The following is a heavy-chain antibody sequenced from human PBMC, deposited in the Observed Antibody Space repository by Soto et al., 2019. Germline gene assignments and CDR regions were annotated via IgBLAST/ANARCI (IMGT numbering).Heavy chain of an antibody. D-gene: IGHD2-2*01. CDR2: INMDGSST. CDR3: ARGPRGLYHHDY. CDR1: GFTFSGDW. Sequence: EVQLVESGGGLVQPGGSLRLSCAASGFTFSGDWMHWVRQGAGKGLVWVSRINMDGSSTNYADSVQGRFTISRDNAKNTLYLQMNSLRVDDTAVYYCARGPRGLYHHDYWGQGALVTVSS. V-gene: IGHV3-74*01. J-gene: IGHJ4*02.